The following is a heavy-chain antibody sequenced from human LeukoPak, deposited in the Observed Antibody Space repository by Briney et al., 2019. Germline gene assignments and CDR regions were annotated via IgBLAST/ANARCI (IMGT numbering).Heavy chain of an antibody. CDR1: GFTFSSYA. Sequence: GGSLRLSCAASGFTFSSYAMSWVRQAPGKGLEWVSDISGSGGSTYYADSVKDRFTISRGNSKNTLYLQMNSLRAEDTAVYYCAKGYRSLSGGYFDYWGQGTLVTVSS. CDR3: AKGYRSLSGGYFDY. D-gene: IGHD6-13*01. J-gene: IGHJ4*02. CDR2: ISGSGGST. V-gene: IGHV3-23*01.